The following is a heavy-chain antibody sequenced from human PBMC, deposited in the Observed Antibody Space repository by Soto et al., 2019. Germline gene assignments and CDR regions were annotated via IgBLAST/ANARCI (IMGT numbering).Heavy chain of an antibody. CDR1: GFTFSSYG. CDR3: ARDGPERGDYGDEDDAFDI. CDR2: IWYDGSNK. V-gene: IGHV3-33*01. J-gene: IGHJ3*02. Sequence: GGSLRLSCAASGFTFSSYGMHWVRQAPGKGLEWVAVIWYDGSNKYYADSAKGRFTISRDNSKNTLYLQMNSLRAEDTAVYYCARDGPERGDYGDEDDAFDIWGQGTMVTVSS. D-gene: IGHD4-17*01.